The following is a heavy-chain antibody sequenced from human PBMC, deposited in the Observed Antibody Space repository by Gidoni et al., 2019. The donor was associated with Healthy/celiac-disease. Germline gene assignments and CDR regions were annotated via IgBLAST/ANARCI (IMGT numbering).Heavy chain of an antibody. CDR2: IYSSGST. V-gene: IGHV4-59*01. CDR1: GGSISSYY. Sequence: QVQLQESGPGLVKPSETLSLTCTVSGGSISSYYWRWIRKPPGKGLEWIGYIYSSGSTNYNPSLKSRVTRSVDTSKNQFSLKLSSVTAADTAVYYCARRSSGPAYYYGMDVWGQGTTVTVSS. J-gene: IGHJ6*02. D-gene: IGHD6-19*01. CDR3: ARRSSGPAYYYGMDV.